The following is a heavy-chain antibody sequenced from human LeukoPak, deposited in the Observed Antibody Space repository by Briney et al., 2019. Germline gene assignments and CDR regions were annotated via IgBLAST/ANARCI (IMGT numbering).Heavy chain of an antibody. V-gene: IGHV1-2*02. CDR2: INPNSGGA. CDR1: GYTFTGYY. J-gene: IGHJ1*01. D-gene: IGHD6-13*01. Sequence: ASVKVSCKASGYTFTGYYMHWVRQAPGQGLEWMGWINPNSGGANYAQKFQGRVTMTRDTSISTAYMELSRLRSDDTAVYYCARGYPLSTTAAGTYFQHWGQGTLVTVSS. CDR3: ARGYPLSTTAAGTYFQH.